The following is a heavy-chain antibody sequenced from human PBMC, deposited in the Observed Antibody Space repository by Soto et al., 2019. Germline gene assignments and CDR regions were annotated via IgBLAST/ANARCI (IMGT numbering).Heavy chain of an antibody. CDR2: ISYDGTNE. D-gene: IGHD6-13*01. CDR1: GFTFSSYP. V-gene: IGHV3-30-3*01. CDR3: ARPCLYSSNPHYYYYGMDV. Sequence: ASGGGVVQPGRSLRLSCAASGFTFSSYPMDWVRQAPGKGLEWVAVISYDGTNEHYADSVKGRFTISRDNSKNTLYLQMNSLRAEDTAVYYCARPCLYSSNPHYYYYGMDVWGQGTTVTVSS. J-gene: IGHJ6*02.